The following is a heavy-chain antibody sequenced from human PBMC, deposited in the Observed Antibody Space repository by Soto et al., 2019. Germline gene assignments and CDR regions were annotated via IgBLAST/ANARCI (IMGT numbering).Heavy chain of an antibody. CDR3: ARELTGPPGICGMDV. CDR1: GGSVSNDSYS. Sequence: QVQLQESGPGLVKPSQTLSLSCTVSGGSVSNDSYSWIWIRQHPGKGLEWIGYVYSSGSTYYNPSLNSRLPISIDTSKTQFTPKLSSATAADTPVDYCARELTGPPGICGMDVWGQGTTVTVSS. CDR2: VYSSGST. V-gene: IGHV4-31*03. D-gene: IGHD1-1*01. J-gene: IGHJ6*02.